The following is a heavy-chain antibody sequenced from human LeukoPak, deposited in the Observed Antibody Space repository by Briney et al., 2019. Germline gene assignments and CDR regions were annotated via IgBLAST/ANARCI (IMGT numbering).Heavy chain of an antibody. V-gene: IGHV3-66*01. CDR3: AREPPGGGFDY. J-gene: IGHJ4*02. CDR1: GFTVSSDY. CDR2: VYSGGNT. Sequence: PGGSLRLSCTASGFTVSSDYMRWVRQAPGKGLEWVSVVYSGGNTYYADSVKGRFTISTDNSKNTLYLQMNSLRAEDTAVYYCAREPPGGGFDYWGQGTLVTVSS. D-gene: IGHD3-16*01.